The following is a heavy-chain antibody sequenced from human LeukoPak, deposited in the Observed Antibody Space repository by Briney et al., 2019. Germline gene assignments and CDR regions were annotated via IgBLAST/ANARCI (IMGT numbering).Heavy chain of an antibody. CDR2: IYYSGGT. CDR1: GGSISSKNYY. V-gene: IGHV4-39*01. CDR3: ATLGASKLRF. Sequence: SETLSLTCTVSGGSISSKNYYWGWIRQPPGKGLALIGTIYYSGGTYYSPSLKSRVTISVDTSKNQFSLKLSSVTAADTAVYYCATLGASKLRFWGQGTLVTVSS. D-gene: IGHD3-3*01. J-gene: IGHJ4*02.